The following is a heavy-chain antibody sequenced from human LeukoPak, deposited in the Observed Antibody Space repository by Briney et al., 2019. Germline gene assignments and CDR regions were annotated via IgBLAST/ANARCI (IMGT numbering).Heavy chain of an antibody. V-gene: IGHV3-21*01. Sequence: PGGSLRLSCAASGFTFSSYNMNWVRQAPGRGLQWVSFISSTSSHIFYADSLKGRFTISRDNAKSSLYLQMNSLRAEDTAVYYCARGGFGIAAAVFSRGGRRNIMFDPWGQGTLVTVSS. D-gene: IGHD6-13*01. CDR2: ISSTSSHI. CDR1: GFTFSSYN. J-gene: IGHJ5*02. CDR3: ARGGFGIAAAVFSRGGRRNIMFDP.